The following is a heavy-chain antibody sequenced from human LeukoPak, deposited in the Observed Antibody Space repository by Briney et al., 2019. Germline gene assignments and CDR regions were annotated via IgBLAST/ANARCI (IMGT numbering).Heavy chain of an antibody. CDR3: AKDPTPSYSSGWYGADFDY. V-gene: IGHV3-30*02. J-gene: IGHJ4*02. D-gene: IGHD6-19*01. Sequence: PGGSLRLSCAASGFTFNSYGMHWVRQAPGKGMEWVAFIRYDGSNKYYADSVKGRFTISRDNSKNTLYLQMNSLRAEDTAVYYCAKDPTPSYSSGWYGADFDYWGQGTLVTVSS. CDR2: IRYDGSNK. CDR1: GFTFNSYG.